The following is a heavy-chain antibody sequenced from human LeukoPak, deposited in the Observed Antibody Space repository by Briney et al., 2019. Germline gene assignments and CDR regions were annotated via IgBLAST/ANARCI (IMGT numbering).Heavy chain of an antibody. J-gene: IGHJ4*02. CDR1: GFTFSSYA. CDR3: ARTVADEYSGSKDGDYFDY. D-gene: IGHD3-10*01. CDR2: ISGSGGST. V-gene: IGHV3-23*01. Sequence: PGGSLRVSCAASGFTFSSYAMSWVRQAPGKGLEWVSAISGSGGSTYYADSVKGRFTISRDNSKNTLYLQMNNLRAEDTGVYYCARTVADEYSGSKDGDYFDYWGQGTLVTVSS.